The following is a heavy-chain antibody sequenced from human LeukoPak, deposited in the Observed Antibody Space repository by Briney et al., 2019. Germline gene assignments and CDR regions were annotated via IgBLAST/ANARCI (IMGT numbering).Heavy chain of an antibody. D-gene: IGHD2-15*01. V-gene: IGHV3-33*05. Sequence: PGGSLRLSCAASGFTFSTYGMHWVRHTPGKGLEWVAVLSYDGQIKYYADSVRGRFTISRDNSKNTLYLQMNSLRAEDTAVYYCAKETLGYCSGGSCADYWGQGTLVTVSS. CDR2: LSYDGQIK. CDR3: AKETLGYCSGGSCADY. J-gene: IGHJ4*02. CDR1: GFTFSTYG.